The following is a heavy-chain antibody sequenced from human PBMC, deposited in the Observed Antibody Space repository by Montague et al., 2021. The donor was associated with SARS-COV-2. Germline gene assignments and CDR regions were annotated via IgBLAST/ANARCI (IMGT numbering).Heavy chain of an antibody. J-gene: IGHJ5*02. CDR1: EFTFSDYS. D-gene: IGHD6-13*01. Sequence: SLRLSCAASEFTFSDYSMNWVRQAPGKGLEWVASISASSSYIYYADSLNGRFTISRDNAKNSVYLQMSSLRVEDTAVYYCVRDRTQLRGSSSWYHWGQGTLVTVSS. CDR3: VRDRTQLRGSSSWYH. V-gene: IGHV3-21*06. CDR2: ISASSSYI.